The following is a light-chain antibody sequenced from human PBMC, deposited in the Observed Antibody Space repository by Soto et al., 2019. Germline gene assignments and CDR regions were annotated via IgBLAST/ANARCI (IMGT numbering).Light chain of an antibody. J-gene: IGKJ1*01. CDR2: AAS. Sequence: EIQMTLAPSSLSATVGGRVTITCRKSQGISSYLAWYQQKPGKAPKLLIYAASTLQSGVPSRFSGSGSGTEFTLTISSLQPEDFATYYCQQLNSYTSWTFGQGTKVDI. V-gene: IGKV1-9*01. CDR1: QGISSY. CDR3: QQLNSYTSWT.